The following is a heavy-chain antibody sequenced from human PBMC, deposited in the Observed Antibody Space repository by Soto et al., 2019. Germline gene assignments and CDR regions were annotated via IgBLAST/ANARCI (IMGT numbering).Heavy chain of an antibody. D-gene: IGHD5-18*01. J-gene: IGHJ6*02. Sequence: GASVKVSYKASGYTFTSYGISWVRQAPGQGLEWMGWISAYNGNTNYAQKLQGRVTMTTDTSTSTAYMELRSLRSDDTAVYYCARIHLGDTAMVSYYYGMDVWGQGTTVTVSS. CDR2: ISAYNGNT. CDR3: ARIHLGDTAMVSYYYGMDV. CDR1: GYTFTSYG. V-gene: IGHV1-18*04.